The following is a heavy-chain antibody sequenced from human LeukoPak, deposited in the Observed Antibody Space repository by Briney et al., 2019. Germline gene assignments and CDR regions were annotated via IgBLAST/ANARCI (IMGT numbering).Heavy chain of an antibody. CDR3: ARGTSHGSRCDFLDS. CDR1: GFYFSQHW. V-gene: IGHV3-7*01. CDR2: IKRGGSEK. J-gene: IGHJ4*02. D-gene: IGHD3-10*01. Sequence: GGSLRLSCAVSGFYFSQHWMTWVRQAPGKGLEWVADIKRGGSEKNYVDSVKGRFTISRDDTKNSLYLQMTSLRAEDTAIYYCARGTSHGSRCDFLDSWGPGNLVSVSS.